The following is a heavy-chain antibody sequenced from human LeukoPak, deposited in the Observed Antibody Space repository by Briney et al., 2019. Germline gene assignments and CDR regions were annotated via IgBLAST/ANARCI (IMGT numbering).Heavy chain of an antibody. D-gene: IGHD6-19*01. J-gene: IGHJ3*02. Sequence: SETLSLTCTVSGGSISSGGYYWSWIRQHPGKGLEWIGYIYYSGSTYYNPSLKSRVTISVDTSKNQFSLKLSSVTAADTAVYYCARPGYSSGFTNDAFHIWGQGTMVTVSS. CDR1: GGSISSGGYY. CDR2: IYYSGST. CDR3: ARPGYSSGFTNDAFHI. V-gene: IGHV4-31*03.